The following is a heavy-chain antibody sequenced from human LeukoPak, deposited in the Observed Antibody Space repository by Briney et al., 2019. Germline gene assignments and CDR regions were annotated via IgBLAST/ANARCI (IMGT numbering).Heavy chain of an antibody. CDR2: IRSSSGYI. J-gene: IGHJ4*02. CDR1: GFSFSSYS. Sequence: GGSLRLSCAASGFSFSSYSKYWVRQAPGTGQGWVSSIRSSSGYIYYADSAKGRFTISRDNAKNSLYLQMNSLRAADPAVYYCARDLAGTLDYGGQGTLVTVSS. V-gene: IGHV3-21*01. CDR3: ARDLAGTLDY. D-gene: IGHD6-19*01.